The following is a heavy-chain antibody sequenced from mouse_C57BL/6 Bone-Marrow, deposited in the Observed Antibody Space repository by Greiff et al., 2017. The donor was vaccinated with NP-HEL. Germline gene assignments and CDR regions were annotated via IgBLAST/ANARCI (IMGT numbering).Heavy chain of an antibody. J-gene: IGHJ4*01. CDR3: AVNGDGRLDY. V-gene: IGHV1-81*01. D-gene: IGHD4-1*01. CDR1: GYTFTSYG. CDR2: IYPRSGNT. Sequence: VQRVESGAELARPGASVKLSCKASGYTFTSYGISWVKQRTGQGLEWIGEIYPRSGNTYYNEKFKGKATLTADKSSSTAYMELRSLTSEDSAVYFCAVNGDGRLDYWGQGTSVTVSS.